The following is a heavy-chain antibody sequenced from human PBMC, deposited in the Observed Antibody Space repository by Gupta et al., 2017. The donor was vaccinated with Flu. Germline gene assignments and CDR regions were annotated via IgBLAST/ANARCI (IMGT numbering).Heavy chain of an antibody. CDR3: ARDATELHFDY. J-gene: IGHJ4*02. CDR1: GFTFSSYG. CDR2: IWFDGSNT. V-gene: IGHV3-33*01. Sequence: QVQLVESGGVVAQPGRFLSLCCAAPGFTFSSYGMHWVRQAPGKGLEWVAFIWFDGSNTHYADSVKGRFTISRDNSKNTLYLQVNSLSAEDTAVYYCARDATELHFDYWGQGTLVTVSS. D-gene: IGHD1-26*01.